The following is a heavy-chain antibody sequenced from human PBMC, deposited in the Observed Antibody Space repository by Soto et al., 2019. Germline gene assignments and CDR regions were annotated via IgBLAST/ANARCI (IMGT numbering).Heavy chain of an antibody. D-gene: IGHD1-26*01. V-gene: IGHV1-18*04. CDR1: GYFFTSYG. Sequence: ASLKVSCKASGYFFTSYGISWVRQAPGQGLEWMGWISAYKGNINYAQKLQGRVTMTTDTSTSTAYMELRSLRSDGTAVYYCAGVGWSYYFDYWRQVPKVTV. J-gene: IGHJ4*02. CDR3: AGVGWSYYFDY. CDR2: ISAYKGNI.